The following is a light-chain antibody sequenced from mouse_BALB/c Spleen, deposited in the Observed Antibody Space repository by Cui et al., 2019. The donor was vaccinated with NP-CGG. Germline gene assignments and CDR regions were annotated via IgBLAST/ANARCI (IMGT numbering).Light chain of an antibody. J-gene: IGLJ1*01. V-gene: IGLV1*01. CDR1: TGAVTTSNY. Sequence: QAFLPQESALTTSPGETVTPTCRSSTGAVTTSNYANWVQEKPDHLFTGLIGGTNNRAPGVPARFSGSLIGDKAALTITGAQTEDEAIYFCALWYSNHWVFGGGTKLTVL. CDR3: ALWYSNHWV. CDR2: GTN.